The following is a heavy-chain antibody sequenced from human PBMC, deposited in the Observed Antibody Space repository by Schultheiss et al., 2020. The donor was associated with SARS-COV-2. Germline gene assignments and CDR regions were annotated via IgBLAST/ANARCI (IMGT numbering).Heavy chain of an antibody. CDR2: INPNSGGT. D-gene: IGHD2-21*02. V-gene: IGHV1-2*04. CDR3: ARDALAYCGGDCYSGGNWFDP. CDR1: GYTFTDYY. J-gene: IGHJ5*02. Sequence: ASVKVSCKASGYTFTDYYMHWVRQAPGQGLEWMGWINPNSGGTNYAQKFQGWVTMTRDTSISTAYMELSRLRSDDTAVYYCARDALAYCGGDCYSGGNWFDPWGQGTLVTVSS.